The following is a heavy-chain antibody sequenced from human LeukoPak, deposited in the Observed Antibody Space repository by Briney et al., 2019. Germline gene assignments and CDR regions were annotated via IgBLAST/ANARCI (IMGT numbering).Heavy chain of an antibody. CDR3: AREQRYCSGGSCYGKLKNWFDP. J-gene: IGHJ5*02. CDR2: INHSGST. V-gene: IGHV4-34*01. CDR1: GGSFSGYY. D-gene: IGHD2-15*01. Sequence: PSETLSLTCAVYGGSFSGYYWSWIRQPPGKGLEWIGEINHSGSTNYNPSHKSRVTITVDTSKNQFSLKLSSVNAADTAVYYCAREQRYCSGGSCYGKLKNWFDPWGQGTLVTVSS.